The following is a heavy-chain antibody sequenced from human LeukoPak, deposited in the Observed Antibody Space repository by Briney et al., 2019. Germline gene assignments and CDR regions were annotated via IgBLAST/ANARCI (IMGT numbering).Heavy chain of an antibody. CDR2: IDPSDSDT. CDR1: GYSFSSYW. Sequence: GESLKISCEGSGYSFSSYWISWVRQMPGKGLEWMGRIDPSDSDTNYSPSFQGHVTISADKSISTAYLQWGSLKASDTAMYYCARAVVGATDYWGQGTLVTVSS. D-gene: IGHD1-26*01. J-gene: IGHJ4*02. CDR3: ARAVVGATDY. V-gene: IGHV5-10-1*01.